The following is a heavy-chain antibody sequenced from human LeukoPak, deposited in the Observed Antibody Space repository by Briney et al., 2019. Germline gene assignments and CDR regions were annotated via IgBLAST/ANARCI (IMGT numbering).Heavy chain of an antibody. Sequence: PSETLSLTCTVSGGSISSYYWSWIRQPPGKGLEWIGYIYYSGSTNYNPSLKSRVTISVDTSKNQFSLKLSSVTAADTAVYYCAREDPRYCSGGSCDAFDIWGQGTMVTVSS. D-gene: IGHD2-15*01. CDR3: AREDPRYCSGGSCDAFDI. CDR2: IYYSGST. J-gene: IGHJ3*02. CDR1: GGSISSYY. V-gene: IGHV4-59*01.